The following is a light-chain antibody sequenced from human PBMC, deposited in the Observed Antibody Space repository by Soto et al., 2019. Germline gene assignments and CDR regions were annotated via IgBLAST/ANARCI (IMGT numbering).Light chain of an antibody. Sequence: EIVLTQSPGTLSLSPGEGATLSCRASQSVNSDYLTGYQQKPGQAPRLLIYGTSSRATGIPDRFSGSGSGTDFTLTISRLEPEDFAVYYCQQFGGSPLYTFGQGTKLEIK. J-gene: IGKJ2*01. CDR3: QQFGGSPLYT. CDR1: QSVNSDY. V-gene: IGKV3-20*01. CDR2: GTS.